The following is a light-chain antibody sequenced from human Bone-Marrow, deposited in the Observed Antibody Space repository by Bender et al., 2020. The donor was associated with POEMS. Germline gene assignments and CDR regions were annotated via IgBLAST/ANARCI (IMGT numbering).Light chain of an antibody. V-gene: IGLV3-1*01. CDR3: QASGNPAVL. Sequence: YELTQAPSVSASPGQTATIASSGYDLGGEYISWYQQKPGQSPILVMFQDDMSPPGIPDRFSGSNSGKTATLTISETQAMDEADYCCQASGNPAVLFGGGTKLTVL. CDR2: QDD. CDR1: DLGGEY. J-gene: IGLJ2*01.